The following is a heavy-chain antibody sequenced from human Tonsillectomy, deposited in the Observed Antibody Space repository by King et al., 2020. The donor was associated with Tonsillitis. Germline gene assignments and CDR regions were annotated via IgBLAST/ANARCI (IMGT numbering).Heavy chain of an antibody. CDR3: AKAASMCPNWFDP. CDR1: GFIFTDYA. J-gene: IGHJ5*02. CDR2: SVIYSGHSST. Sequence: VQLVESGGGLVQPGGSLRLSCEASGFIFTDYAMSWVRQAPGKGLEWVSSVIYSGHSSTYYADSVKGRFTISRDNSKNTLYLQMTSLRPEDTAVYYCAKAASMCPNWFDPWGQGTLVTVSS. D-gene: IGHD2-8*01. V-gene: IGHV3-23*03.